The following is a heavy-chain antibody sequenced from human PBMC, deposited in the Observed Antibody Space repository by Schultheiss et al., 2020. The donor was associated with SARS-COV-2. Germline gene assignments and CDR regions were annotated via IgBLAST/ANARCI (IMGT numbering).Heavy chain of an antibody. J-gene: IGHJ4*02. CDR3: ARQAGYSSGLGFDY. V-gene: IGHV4-59*10. Sequence: SETLSLTCAVYGGSFSGYYWSWIRQPPGKGLEWIGRIYTSGSTNYNPSLKSRVTMSVDTSKNQFSLKLSSVTATDTAMYYCARQAGYSSGLGFDYWGQGTLVTVSS. CDR1: GGSFSGYY. CDR2: IYTSGST. D-gene: IGHD5-18*01.